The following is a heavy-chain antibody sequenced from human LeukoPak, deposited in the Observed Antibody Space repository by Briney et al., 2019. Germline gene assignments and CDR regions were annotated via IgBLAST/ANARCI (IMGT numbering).Heavy chain of an antibody. CDR1: GFTFSSYA. V-gene: IGHV3-30*04. CDR3: ARALYYYDSSGFYY. CDR2: ISYDRSNK. J-gene: IGHJ4*02. Sequence: PGRSLRLSCAASGFTFSSYAMHWVRQAPGKGLEWVAVISYDRSNKYYADSVKGRFTISRDNAKNSLYLQMNSLRAEDTAVYYCARALYYYDSSGFYYWGQGTLVTVSS. D-gene: IGHD3-22*01.